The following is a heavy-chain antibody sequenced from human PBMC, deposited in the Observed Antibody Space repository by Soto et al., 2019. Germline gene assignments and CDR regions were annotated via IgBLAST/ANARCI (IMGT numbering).Heavy chain of an antibody. CDR2: INHSGST. CDR3: AREPRYYGSGEYYFDY. D-gene: IGHD3-10*01. V-gene: IGHV4-34*01. CDR1: SGSFSGYS. Sequence: SETLSLTCAVYSGSFSGYSWSWIRQPPGKGLEWIGEINHSGSTNYNPSLKSRVTISVDTSKNQFSLKLSSVAAADTAVYYCAREPRYYGSGEYYFDYWGQGTLVTVSS. J-gene: IGHJ4*02.